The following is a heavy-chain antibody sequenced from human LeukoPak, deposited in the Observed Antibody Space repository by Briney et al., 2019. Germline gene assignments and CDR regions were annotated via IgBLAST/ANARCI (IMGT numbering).Heavy chain of an antibody. CDR3: ARAPLGYCSGGSCYGWFDP. J-gene: IGHJ5*02. Sequence: SETLSLTCAVYGGSFSGYYWSWIRQPPGKGLEWIGEINQSGSTNYNPSLESRVTISVDTSKNQFSLKLSSVTAADTAVYYCARAPLGYCSGGSCYGWFDPWGQGTLVTVSS. D-gene: IGHD2-15*01. V-gene: IGHV4-34*01. CDR1: GGSFSGYY. CDR2: INQSGST.